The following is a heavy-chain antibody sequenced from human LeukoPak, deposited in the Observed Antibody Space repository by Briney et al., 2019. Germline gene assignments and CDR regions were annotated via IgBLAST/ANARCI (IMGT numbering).Heavy chain of an antibody. CDR3: RSGSSFSVWLDV. D-gene: IGHD6-6*01. CDR1: GGSISSSSYY. V-gene: IGHV4-39*01. Sequence: SETLSLTCTVSGGSISSSSYYWGWIRQPPGKGLEWIGSIYYSGSTYYNPSLKSRVTISVDTSKNQFSLKLSSVTAADTAVYYCRSGSSFSVWLDVWGKGTTVTVSS. CDR2: IYYSGST. J-gene: IGHJ6*04.